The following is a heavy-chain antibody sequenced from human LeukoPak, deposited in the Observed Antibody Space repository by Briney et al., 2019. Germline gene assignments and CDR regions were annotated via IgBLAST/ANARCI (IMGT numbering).Heavy chain of an antibody. D-gene: IGHD6-19*01. CDR1: GYSFTSYW. V-gene: IGHV5-51*01. CDR3: ARVTKPGIAVAGTPALYYYYMDV. Sequence: GESLKISCKGSGYSFTSYWIGWVRQMPGKGLEWMGIIYPGDSDTRYSLSFQGQVTISADKSISTAYLQWSSLKASDTAMYYCARVTKPGIAVAGTPALYYYYMDVWGKGTTVTISS. CDR2: IYPGDSDT. J-gene: IGHJ6*03.